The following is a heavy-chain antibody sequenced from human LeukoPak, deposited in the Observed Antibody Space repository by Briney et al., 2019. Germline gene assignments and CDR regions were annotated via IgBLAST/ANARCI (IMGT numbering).Heavy chain of an antibody. CDR1: GFTFSSYA. J-gene: IGHJ3*02. CDR2: ISYDGSNK. V-gene: IGHV3-30-3*01. Sequence: PGGSLRLSCAASGFTFSSYAMHWVRQAPGKGLEWVAVISYDGSNKYYADSVKGRFTISRDNSKNSLYLQMNSLRAEDTAVYYCARVRTHLLRLELRRGAFDIWGQGTMVTVSS. CDR3: ARVRTHLLRLELRRGAFDI. D-gene: IGHD1-7*01.